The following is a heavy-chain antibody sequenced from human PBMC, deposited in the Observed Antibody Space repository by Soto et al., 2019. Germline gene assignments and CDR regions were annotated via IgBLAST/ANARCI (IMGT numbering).Heavy chain of an antibody. Sequence: PGGSLRLSCIDSGLTFISWVRQAPGKGLEWVSGISGSGGYKYYADSVKGRFTISRDDSKNTVYLQLNSLRAEDTAVYYCAKDRNFKDYYGMDVWGQGTTVTVSS. D-gene: IGHD1-7*01. CDR1: GLTFIS. CDR2: ISGSGGYK. J-gene: IGHJ6*02. CDR3: AKDRNFKDYYGMDV. V-gene: IGHV3-23*01.